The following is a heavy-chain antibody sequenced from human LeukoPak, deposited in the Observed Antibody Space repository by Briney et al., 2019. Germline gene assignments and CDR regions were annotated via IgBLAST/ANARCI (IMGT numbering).Heavy chain of an antibody. J-gene: IGHJ4*02. CDR3: ARDAGDCSGGSCHYYFDY. D-gene: IGHD2-15*01. CDR1: GYTFTSYY. V-gene: IGHV1-46*01. CDR2: INPSGGST. Sequence: GASVKVSCKASGYTFTSYYMHWVRQAPGQGLEWMGIINPSGGSTSYAQKFQGRVTMARDTSTSTVYMELSSLRSEDTAVYYCARDAGDCSGGSCHYYFDYWGQGTLVTVSS.